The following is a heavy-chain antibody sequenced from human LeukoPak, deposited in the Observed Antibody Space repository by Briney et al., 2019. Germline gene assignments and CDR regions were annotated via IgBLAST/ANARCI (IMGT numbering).Heavy chain of an antibody. J-gene: IGHJ4*02. CDR3: ARGGKCSDGKCYLIAY. D-gene: IGHD2-15*01. CDR1: GFTFNSYA. Sequence: GGSLRLSCAASGFTFNSYAMNWVRQAPGKGLEWVAIMSFDGSHEHYGDSVKGRFTLSRDNSKNTLYLQINSLRTEDTAVYYWARGGKCSDGKCYLIAYGGQGPLVTVSS. CDR2: MSFDGSHE. V-gene: IGHV3-30*04.